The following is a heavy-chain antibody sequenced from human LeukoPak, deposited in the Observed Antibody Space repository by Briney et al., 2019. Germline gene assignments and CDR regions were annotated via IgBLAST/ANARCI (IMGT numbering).Heavy chain of an antibody. CDR3: ATDGAGFDT. Sequence: PGGSLRLSCAASGLTFSDYYMSWIRQAPGKGLEWLSYINIGGTNTHYADSVKGRFTISRDNAKKSLYLEMTNLRAEDTAVHYCATDGAGFDTWGQGVLVTVSS. CDR2: INIGGTNT. V-gene: IGHV3-11*01. J-gene: IGHJ5*02. CDR1: GLTFSDYY.